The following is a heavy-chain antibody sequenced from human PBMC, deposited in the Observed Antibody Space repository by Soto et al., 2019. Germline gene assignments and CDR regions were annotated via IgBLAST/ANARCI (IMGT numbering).Heavy chain of an antibody. CDR1: GYSFTGYY. J-gene: IGHJ4*02. V-gene: IGHV1-2*02. D-gene: IGHD3-22*01. CDR2: INPDSGAT. Sequence: HEHLVQSGAEVKRPGASLKVSCKASGYSFTGYYIHWVRQAPGQGLEWMGWINPDSGATNYEQNFQGRVTLTSDTSISPASMDLTSLTSADTAVYYCARGDYGTCGYPFPYFDYWGQGTLVIVSS. CDR3: ARGDYGTCGYPFPYFDY.